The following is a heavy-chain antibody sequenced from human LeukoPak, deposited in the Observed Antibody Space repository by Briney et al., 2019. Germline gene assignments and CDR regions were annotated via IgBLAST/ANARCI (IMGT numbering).Heavy chain of an antibody. J-gene: IGHJ6*03. CDR2: TNPNSGGT. D-gene: IGHD7-27*01. Sequence: ASVKVSCKASGYTFTGYYMHWVRQAPGQGLEWMGWTNPNSGGTNYAQKFQGRVTMTRDTSISTAYMELSRLRSDDTAMYYCARGVPGAYYYYYMDVWGKGTTVTVSS. V-gene: IGHV1-2*02. CDR1: GYTFTGYY. CDR3: ARGVPGAYYYYYMDV.